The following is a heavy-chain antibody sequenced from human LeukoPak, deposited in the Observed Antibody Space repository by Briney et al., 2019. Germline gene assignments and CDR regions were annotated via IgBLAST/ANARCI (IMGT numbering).Heavy chain of an antibody. CDR1: GFTFSNND. CDR3: ARDEVGGPLAY. J-gene: IGHJ4*02. Sequence: GGSLRLSCAASGFTFSNNDMSWVRQAPGKGLEWVSAISGNGESTDYADSVKGRFSVSRDNSKNTLYLQMNSLRAEDTALYYCARDEVGGPLAYWGQGILVTVSS. V-gene: IGHV3-23*01. CDR2: ISGNGEST.